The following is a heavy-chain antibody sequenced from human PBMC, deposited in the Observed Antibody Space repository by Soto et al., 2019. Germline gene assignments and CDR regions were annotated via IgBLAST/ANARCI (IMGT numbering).Heavy chain of an antibody. Sequence: ASVKVSCKASGYTFTGYYMHWVRQAPGQGLEWMGWINPNSGGTNYAQKFQGWVTMTRDTSISTAYMELSRLRSDDTAVYYCATADPHYDSSGYRPEYFQHWGQGTLVTVSS. D-gene: IGHD3-22*01. CDR1: GYTFTGYY. CDR3: ATADPHYDSSGYRPEYFQH. J-gene: IGHJ1*01. V-gene: IGHV1-2*04. CDR2: INPNSGGT.